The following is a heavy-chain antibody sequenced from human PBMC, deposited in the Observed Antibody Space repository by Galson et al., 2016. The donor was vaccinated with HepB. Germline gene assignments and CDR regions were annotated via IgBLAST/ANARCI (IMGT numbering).Heavy chain of an antibody. J-gene: IGHJ4*02. D-gene: IGHD3-10*01. V-gene: IGHV1-69*13. CDR1: GDTFNNYA. CDR3: AKDTMVRGAALDY. Sequence: SVKVSCKASGDTFNNYAISWLRQAPGQGPEWIGGIIPIFDTAKYAQKFQGRVTITADESTYTAYMELSSLTSEDTSLYYCAKDTMVRGAALDYWGQGTLVTVSS. CDR2: IIPIFDTA.